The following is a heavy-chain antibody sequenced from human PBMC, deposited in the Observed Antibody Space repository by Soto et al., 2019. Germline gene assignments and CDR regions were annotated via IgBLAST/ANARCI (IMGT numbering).Heavy chain of an antibody. V-gene: IGHV4-34*01. CDR2: INHSGST. Sequence: SETLSLTCAVYGGSFSGYYWSWIRQPLGKGLEWIGEINHSGSTNYNPSLKSRVTISVDTSKNQFSLKLSSVTAADTAVYYCARRPYDYIWVSHRRYYFDYWGQGTLVTVSS. J-gene: IGHJ4*02. CDR3: ARRPYDYIWVSHRRYYFDY. CDR1: GGSFSGYY. D-gene: IGHD3-16*02.